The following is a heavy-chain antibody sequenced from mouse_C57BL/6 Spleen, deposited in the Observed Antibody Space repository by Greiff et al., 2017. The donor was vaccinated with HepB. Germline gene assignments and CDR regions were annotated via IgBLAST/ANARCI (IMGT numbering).Heavy chain of an antibody. D-gene: IGHD1-1*01. CDR3: ASSTVVGGAMDY. CDR2: ISNLAYSI. V-gene: IGHV5-15*01. Sequence: EVMLVESGGGLVQPGGSLKLSCAASGFTFSDYGMAWVRQAPRKGPEWVAFISNLAYSIYYADTVTGRFTISRENAKNTLYLEMSSLRSEDTAMYYCASSTVVGGAMDYWGQGTSVTVSS. J-gene: IGHJ4*01. CDR1: GFTFSDYG.